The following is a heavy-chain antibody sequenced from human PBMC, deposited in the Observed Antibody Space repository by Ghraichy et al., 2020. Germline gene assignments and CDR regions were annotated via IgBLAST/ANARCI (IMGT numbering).Heavy chain of an antibody. CDR3: ARVRVSATSGAFDI. J-gene: IGHJ3*02. V-gene: IGHV4-4*07. CDR1: GGSMGNFY. Sequence: SETLSLTCTVSGGSMGNFYWGWIRQPAGKGLEWIGRINTSGTTNYNPSLKSRVTMAVDTSKNQFSLRLSSVTAADTAVYYCARVRVSATSGAFDIWGQGTIVTVS. D-gene: IGHD1-26*01. CDR2: INTSGTT.